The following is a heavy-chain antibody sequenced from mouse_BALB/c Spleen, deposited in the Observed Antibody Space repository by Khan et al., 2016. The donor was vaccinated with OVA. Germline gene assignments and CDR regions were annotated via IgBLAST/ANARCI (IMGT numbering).Heavy chain of an antibody. CDR3: ARENYYGSSHYAMDY. V-gene: IGHV1S41*01. CDR2: ISPGSGTP. Sequence: DLVKPGASVKLSCKASGYTFTSYWINWIKQRPGQGLEWIGRISPGSGTPFYNEMFKGKATLTVDTSSSTAYIQLSSLSSEDSAVYYCARENYYGSSHYAMDYWGQGTSVTVSS. D-gene: IGHD1-1*01. CDR1: GYTFTSYW. J-gene: IGHJ4*01.